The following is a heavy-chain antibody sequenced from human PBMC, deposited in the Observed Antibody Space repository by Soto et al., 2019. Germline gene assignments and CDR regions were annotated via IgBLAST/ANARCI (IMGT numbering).Heavy chain of an antibody. CDR2: IYHRGST. CDR1: GGSITSTEYY. D-gene: IGHD3-10*01. V-gene: IGHV4-30-4*01. CDR3: VRDRGGYGSNDC. Sequence: SETLSLTCTVSGGSITSTEYYWSWIRQSPGKGLEWIGYIYHRGSTFYSPSLQSRVTLSVDTSQNQFSLNLSSVTAADTAVYYCVRDRGGYGSNDCWGQGTLVTVSS. J-gene: IGHJ4*02.